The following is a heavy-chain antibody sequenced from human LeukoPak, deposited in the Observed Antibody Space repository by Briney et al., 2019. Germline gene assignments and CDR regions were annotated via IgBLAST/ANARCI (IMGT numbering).Heavy chain of an antibody. J-gene: IGHJ4*02. D-gene: IGHD6-13*01. V-gene: IGHV1-3*01. CDR3: ARVSSRYSSSCPY. Sequence: ASVTVSCKASGYTFTSYAMHWVRQAPGQRLEWMRWINAGNGNTKYSQKFQGRVTITRDTSASTAYMELSSLRSEDTAVYYCARVSSRYSSSCPYWGQGTLVTVSS. CDR2: INAGNGNT. CDR1: GYTFTSYA.